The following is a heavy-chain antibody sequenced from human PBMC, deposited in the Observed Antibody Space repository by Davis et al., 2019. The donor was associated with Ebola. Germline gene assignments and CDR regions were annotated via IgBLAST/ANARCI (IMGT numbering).Heavy chain of an antibody. Sequence: GESLKISCSASGFTFGAHTMHWVRQAPGKGLEYVSVISSSGKTYYADSVKGRFTISRDNSQNNVYLQMTSLRVEDTAVYYCVKEGTTTIWVDSDNWGQGTLVTVAS. V-gene: IGHV3-64D*08. CDR1: GFTFGAHT. CDR2: ISSSGKT. D-gene: IGHD1-26*01. CDR3: VKEGTTTIWVDSDN. J-gene: IGHJ4*02.